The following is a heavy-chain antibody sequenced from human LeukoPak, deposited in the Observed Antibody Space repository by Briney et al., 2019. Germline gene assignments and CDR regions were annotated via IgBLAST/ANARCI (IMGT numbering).Heavy chain of an antibody. V-gene: IGHV3-33*01. CDR1: GFTFSSYG. D-gene: IGHD3-22*01. Sequence: QAGGSLRLSCAASGFTFSSYGMHWVRQAPGKGLEWVAVIWYDGSNKYYADSVKGRFTISRDNSKNTLYLQMNSLRAEDTAVYYCARDDSSGYYFGPFDYWGQGTPVTVSS. J-gene: IGHJ4*02. CDR3: ARDDSSGYYFGPFDY. CDR2: IWYDGSNK.